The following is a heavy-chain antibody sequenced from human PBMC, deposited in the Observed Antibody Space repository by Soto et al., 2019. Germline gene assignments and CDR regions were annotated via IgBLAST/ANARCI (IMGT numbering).Heavy chain of an antibody. Sequence: VQLLESGGELVQTGGSLRLSCAASGVTFSGYAMSWVRQAPGKGLEWVSTISGSGYITYYADSAKGRFTISRDNSKNTLYLQMNSLRAEDTALYFCARDHYGDYVGLQHWGQGTLVTVSS. J-gene: IGHJ1*01. V-gene: IGHV3-23*01. CDR2: ISGSGYIT. CDR1: GVTFSGYA. D-gene: IGHD4-17*01. CDR3: ARDHYGDYVGLQH.